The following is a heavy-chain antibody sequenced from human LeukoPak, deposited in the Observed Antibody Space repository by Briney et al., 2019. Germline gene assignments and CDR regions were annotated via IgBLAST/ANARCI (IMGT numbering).Heavy chain of an antibody. D-gene: IGHD5-12*01. J-gene: IGHJ6*02. Sequence: SETLSLTCTVSGGSISSYYWGWIRQPPGKGLEWIGYIYYSGSTNYNPSLKSRVTISVDTSKNQFSLKLSSVTAADTAVYYCASGGTRVATISYYYYGMDVWGRGTTVTVSS. CDR3: ASGGTRVATISYYYYGMDV. V-gene: IGHV4-59*08. CDR1: GGSISSYY. CDR2: IYYSGST.